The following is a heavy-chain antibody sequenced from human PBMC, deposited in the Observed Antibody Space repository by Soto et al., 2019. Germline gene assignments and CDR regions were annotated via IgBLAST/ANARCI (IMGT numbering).Heavy chain of an antibody. CDR1: GGSISSYY. J-gene: IGHJ6*02. V-gene: IGHV4-59*08. CDR3: ARHVEGYSGYDYYYYGMDV. D-gene: IGHD5-12*01. Sequence: SETLSLTCTVSGGSISSYYWSWIRQPPGKGLEWIAYIYYSGSTNYNPSLKSRVTISVDTSKNQFSLKLSSVTAADTAVYYCARHVEGYSGYDYYYYGMDVWGQGTTVTVSS. CDR2: IYYSGST.